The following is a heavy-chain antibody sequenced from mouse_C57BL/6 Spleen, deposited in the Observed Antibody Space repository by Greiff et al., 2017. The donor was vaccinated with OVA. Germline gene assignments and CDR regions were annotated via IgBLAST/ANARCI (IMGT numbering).Heavy chain of an antibody. CDR3: ARWSNTVVALDYFDY. CDR1: GYTFTSYW. V-gene: IGHV1-69*01. D-gene: IGHD1-1*01. CDR2: IDPSDSYT. J-gene: IGHJ2*01. Sequence: QVQLQQPGAELVMPGASVKLSCKASGYTFTSYWMHWVKQRPGQGLEWIGEIDPSDSYTNYNQKFKGKSTLTVDKSSSTAYMQLSSLTSEDSAVYYCARWSNTVVALDYFDYWGQGTTLTVSS.